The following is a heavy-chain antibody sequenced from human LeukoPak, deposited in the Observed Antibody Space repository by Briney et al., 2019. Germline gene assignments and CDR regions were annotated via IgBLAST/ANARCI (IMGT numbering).Heavy chain of an antibody. D-gene: IGHD3-22*01. CDR1: RFTAITHH. CDR2: RQPGNVS. V-gene: IGHV3-53*01. J-gene: IGHJ4*02. Sequence: PGGSLRLSCAVSRFTAITHHMAWVRQAPGKGLEWVSVRQPGNVSYYADSVTGRFTTSTDSSKNTLFLQMRDLRAEDTSLYYCARERDYDTYFDYWGQGTLVIVSS. CDR3: ARERDYDTYFDY.